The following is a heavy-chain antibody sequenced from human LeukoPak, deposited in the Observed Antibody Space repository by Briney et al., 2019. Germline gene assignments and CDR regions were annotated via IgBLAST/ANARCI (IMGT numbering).Heavy chain of an antibody. CDR3: AREFFRSYDY. CDR1: GFTFSSYA. D-gene: IGHD1-26*01. Sequence: GRSLRLSCAASGFTFSSYAMHWVRQAPGKGLEWVAVISYDGSNKYYADSVKGRFTISRDNSKNTLYLQMNSLRAEDTAVYYCAREFFRSYDYWGQGTLVTVSS. CDR2: ISYDGSNK. V-gene: IGHV3-30*04. J-gene: IGHJ4*02.